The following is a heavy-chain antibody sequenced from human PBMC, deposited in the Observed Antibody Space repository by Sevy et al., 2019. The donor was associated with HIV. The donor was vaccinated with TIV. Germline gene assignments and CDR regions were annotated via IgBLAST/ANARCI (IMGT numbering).Heavy chain of an antibody. Sequence: ASVKVSCKASGYTFTSYGISWVRQAPGQGLEWMGWISAYKGNKNYAQKLQGRVTMTTDTSTSTAYMELRSLRSDDTAVYYCARVRVGATTHRLSGGVPDYWGQGTLVTVSS. CDR2: ISAYKGNK. D-gene: IGHD1-26*01. CDR1: GYTFTSYG. CDR3: ARVRVGATTHRLSGGVPDY. V-gene: IGHV1-18*01. J-gene: IGHJ4*02.